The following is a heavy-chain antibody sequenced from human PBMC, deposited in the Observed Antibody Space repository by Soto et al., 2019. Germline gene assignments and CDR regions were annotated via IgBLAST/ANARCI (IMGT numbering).Heavy chain of an antibody. CDR1: GYTFTALY. Sequence: ASMKVSCKASGYTFTALYMNWVRQAPGQGHEWMGWVNPNTGLTRYAQKFQDRVTMTRDTSINTAYIELCGLTSDDTAAYYCTTLRFDPWGQGTLVTVSS. CDR2: VNPNTGLT. V-gene: IGHV1-2*02. CDR3: TTLRFDP. J-gene: IGHJ5*02. D-gene: IGHD3-9*01.